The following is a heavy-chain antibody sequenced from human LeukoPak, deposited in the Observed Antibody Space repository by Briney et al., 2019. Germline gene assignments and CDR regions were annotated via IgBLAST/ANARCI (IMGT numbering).Heavy chain of an antibody. Sequence: GGSLRLSRAASGFTFDDYAMHWVRQAPGKGLEWVSGISWNSGSIGYADSVKGRFTISRDNAKNSLYLQMNSLRAEDTALYYCAKGQRGVIAAAGDYWGQGTLVTVSS. CDR3: AKGQRGVIAAAGDY. D-gene: IGHD6-13*01. CDR2: ISWNSGSI. J-gene: IGHJ4*02. V-gene: IGHV3-9*01. CDR1: GFTFDDYA.